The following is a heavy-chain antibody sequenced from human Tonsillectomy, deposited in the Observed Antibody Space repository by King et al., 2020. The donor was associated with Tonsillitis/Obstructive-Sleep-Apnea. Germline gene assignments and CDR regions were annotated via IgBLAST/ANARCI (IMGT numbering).Heavy chain of an antibody. CDR1: GGSFSVYY. CDR3: ARDLSPIDAARYYFDY. CDR2: INHSGRA. J-gene: IGHJ4*02. Sequence: VQLQQWGAGLLKPSETLSLTCAVYGGSFSVYYWSWIRQPPGKGLDWLGEINHSGRANYNPSLKSRVTISLDTSKNPFSLKLNSVTAADTAVYYCARDLSPIDAARYYFDYWGQGTLVTVSS. D-gene: IGHD2-2*01. V-gene: IGHV4-34*01.